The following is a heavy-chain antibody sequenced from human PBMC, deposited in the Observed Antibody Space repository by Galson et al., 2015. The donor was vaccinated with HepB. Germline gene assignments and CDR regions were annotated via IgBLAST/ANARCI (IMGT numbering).Heavy chain of an antibody. D-gene: IGHD3-9*01. V-gene: IGHV3-49*03. J-gene: IGHJ4*02. CDR1: GFTFSSYG. CDR3: TRERFEALRYFDRVKDYFDY. Sequence: SLRLSCAASGFTFSSYGMHWFRQAPGKGLEWVGFIRSKVYSETTDYAASVKGRFTISRDDSKSIAYLQMNSLKTEDTAVYYCTRERFEALRYFDRVKDYFDYWGQGTLVTVSS. CDR2: IRSKVYSETT.